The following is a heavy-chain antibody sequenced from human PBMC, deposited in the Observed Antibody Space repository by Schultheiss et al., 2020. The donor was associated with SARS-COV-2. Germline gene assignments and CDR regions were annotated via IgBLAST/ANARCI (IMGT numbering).Heavy chain of an antibody. J-gene: IGHJ3*02. Sequence: SETLSLTCTVSGGSISSYYWSWIRQPPGKGLEWIGYIYNSGSTNYNPSLKSRVTMSADTSKNQFSLKLSSVTAADTAVYYCARSLPYYYDSSGSFDIWGQGTMVTVSS. V-gene: IGHV4-59*12. CDR2: IYNSGST. CDR3: ARSLPYYYDSSGSFDI. D-gene: IGHD3-22*01. CDR1: GGSISSYY.